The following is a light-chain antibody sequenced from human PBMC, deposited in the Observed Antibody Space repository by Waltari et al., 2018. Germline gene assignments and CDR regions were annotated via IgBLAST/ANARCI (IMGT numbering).Light chain of an antibody. V-gene: IGKV3-20*01. J-gene: IGKJ2*01. Sequence: EIVLTQSPATLSLSPGERATLSCRASQSVSSYLAWYQQKPGQAPRLLIYGASSRATGIPDRFSGSGSETDFTLTISRLEPEDFAVYYCQQYDSTPYTFGQGTKLEIK. CDR2: GAS. CDR1: QSVSSY. CDR3: QQYDSTPYT.